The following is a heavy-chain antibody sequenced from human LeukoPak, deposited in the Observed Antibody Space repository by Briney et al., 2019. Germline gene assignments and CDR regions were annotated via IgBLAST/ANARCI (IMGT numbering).Heavy chain of an antibody. J-gene: IGHJ4*02. CDR3: ARQTHYYDSSGYYVWLDY. Sequence: ASVKVSCKASGYTFTGYYMHWVRQAPGQGLEWMGWINPNSGGTNYAQKFQGRVTMTTDTSTSTAYMELRSLRSDDTAVYYCARQTHYYDSSGYYVWLDYWGQGTLVTVSS. CDR1: GYTFTGYY. D-gene: IGHD3-22*01. CDR2: INPNSGGT. V-gene: IGHV1-2*02.